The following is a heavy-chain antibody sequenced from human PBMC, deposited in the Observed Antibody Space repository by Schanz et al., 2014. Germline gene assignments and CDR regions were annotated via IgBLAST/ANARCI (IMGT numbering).Heavy chain of an antibody. Sequence: QVQLVQSGAEVKKPGVSVKVSCKASGYTFTTYYIHWVRQAPGQGPEWMGWISAFDDKTDYAQNFQGRLIMTTDTSTTTVYMELRGLRSDDTAVYYCARETTIITGGAFDVWGQGTRVTVSS. CDR2: ISAFDDKT. CDR1: GYTFTTYY. D-gene: IGHD3-9*01. CDR3: ARETTIITGGAFDV. V-gene: IGHV1-18*04. J-gene: IGHJ3*01.